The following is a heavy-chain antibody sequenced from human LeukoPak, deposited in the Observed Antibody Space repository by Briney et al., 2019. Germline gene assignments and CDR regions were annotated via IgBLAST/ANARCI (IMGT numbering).Heavy chain of an antibody. CDR3: ARGFRDYGGDYGMDV. D-gene: IGHD4-23*01. CDR1: GGSFSGYY. CDR2: INHSGST. V-gene: IGHV4-34*01. J-gene: IGHJ6*02. Sequence: SETLSITCAVYGGSFSGYYWSWIRQPPGKGLEWIGEINHSGSTNYNPSLKSRVTISVDTSKNQFSLKLSSVTAADTAVYYCARGFRDYGGDYGMDVWGQGTTVTVSS.